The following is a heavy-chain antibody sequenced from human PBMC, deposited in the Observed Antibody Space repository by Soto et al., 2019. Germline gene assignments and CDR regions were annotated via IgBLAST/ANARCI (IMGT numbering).Heavy chain of an antibody. D-gene: IGHD3-10*01. CDR1: GFTFSSYS. Sequence: PGGSLRLSCAASGFTFSSYSMNWVRQAPGKGLEWVSSISSSSYIYYSDSVKGRFTISRDNAKNSLYLQMNSLRAEDTAVYYCASISGLLLWFGELSLRGDYYYGMDVWGQGTTVTVSS. J-gene: IGHJ6*02. CDR3: ASISGLLLWFGELSLRGDYYYGMDV. V-gene: IGHV3-21*01. CDR2: ISSSSYI.